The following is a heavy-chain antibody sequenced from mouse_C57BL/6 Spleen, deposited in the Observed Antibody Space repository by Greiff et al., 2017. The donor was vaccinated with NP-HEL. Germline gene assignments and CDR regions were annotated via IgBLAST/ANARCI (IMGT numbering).Heavy chain of an antibody. CDR2: ISYDGSN. V-gene: IGHV3-6*01. Sequence: EVKLMESGPGLVKPSQSLSLTCSVTGYSITSGYYWNWIRQFPGNKLEWMGYISYDGSNNYNPSLKNRISITRDTSKNQFFLKLNSVTTEDTATYYCARGDYGSSYDYAMDYWGQGTSVTVSS. J-gene: IGHJ4*01. CDR1: GYSITSGYY. D-gene: IGHD1-1*01. CDR3: ARGDYGSSYDYAMDY.